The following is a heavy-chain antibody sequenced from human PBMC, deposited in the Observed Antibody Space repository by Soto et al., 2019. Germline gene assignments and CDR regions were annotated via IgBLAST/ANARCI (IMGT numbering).Heavy chain of an antibody. J-gene: IGHJ1*01. V-gene: IGHV1-18*01. D-gene: IGHD6-13*01. CDR3: ARGRHDSSWSRAEFFLR. CDR2: ISAECGNT. CDR1: GYTFTNYG. Sequence: ASVKVSCEASGYTFTNYGITWVRQAPGQGLEWVGWISAECGNTNYAKKIQGRVTMTTDTTTTKAYMELRSLRSDETAVYYCARGRHDSSWSRAEFFLRWSQGALVTVSS.